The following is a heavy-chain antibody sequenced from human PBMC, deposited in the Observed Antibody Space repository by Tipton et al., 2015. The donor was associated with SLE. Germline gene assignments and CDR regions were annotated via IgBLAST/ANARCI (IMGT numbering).Heavy chain of an antibody. CDR2: ITDDGSQT. CDR3: ATDPGGAAAGTDY. D-gene: IGHD6-13*01. CDR1: GFSFSKDW. V-gene: IGHV3-7*01. J-gene: IGHJ4*02. Sequence: SLRLSCAASGFSFSKDWLTWVRQGPGKGLVWVASITDDGSQTYYVDSVKGRFTISRDNAKNSVYLQMNSLIVEDTAIYYCATDPGGAAAGTDYWGQGTLVTVSS.